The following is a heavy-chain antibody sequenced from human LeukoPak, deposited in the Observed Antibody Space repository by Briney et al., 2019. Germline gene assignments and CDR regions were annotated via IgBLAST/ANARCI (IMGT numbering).Heavy chain of an antibody. Sequence: GASVKVSCKASGGTFSSYAISWVRQAPGQGLEWMGGIIPIFGTANYAQKFQDRVTIIADESTNTAYMELSSLRSEDTAVYYCVRVGELRPRLEYFDLWGRGTLVTVSS. V-gene: IGHV1-69*13. D-gene: IGHD3-3*01. CDR2: IIPIFGTA. CDR3: VRVGELRPRLEYFDL. CDR1: GGTFSSYA. J-gene: IGHJ2*01.